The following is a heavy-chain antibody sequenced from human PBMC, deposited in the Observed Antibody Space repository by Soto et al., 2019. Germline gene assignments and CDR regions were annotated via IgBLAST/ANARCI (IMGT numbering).Heavy chain of an antibody. Sequence: QVQLVESGGGVVQPGRSLRLSCAASGFTFSSYGMHWVRQAPGKWLEWLAVIWYDGSNKYYADSVKGRFTISRDNSKNTLYLQMNSLRAEDTAVYYCARAGGSSYYDFWSGYYMDIIDDYWGQGTLVTVSS. CDR1: GFTFSSYG. D-gene: IGHD3-3*01. CDR3: ARAGGSSYYDFWSGYYMDIIDDY. V-gene: IGHV3-33*01. CDR2: IWYDGSNK. J-gene: IGHJ4*02.